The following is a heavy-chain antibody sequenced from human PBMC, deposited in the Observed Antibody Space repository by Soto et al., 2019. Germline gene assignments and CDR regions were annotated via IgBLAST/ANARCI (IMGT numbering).Heavy chain of an antibody. J-gene: IGHJ4*01. CDR2: ISNDWSDT. CDR1: GLPFGDNW. CDR3: ARDSYSSATH. V-gene: IGHV3-74*01. D-gene: IGHD4-4*01. Sequence: PGGXLRLSCAASGLPFGDNWMHLVRQAPGKGLVWVSRISNDWSDTTYADSVRGRFTVSRDNAKNTLYLQMNSLRAEDTAVYYCARDSYSSATHWGHGTLVTVSS.